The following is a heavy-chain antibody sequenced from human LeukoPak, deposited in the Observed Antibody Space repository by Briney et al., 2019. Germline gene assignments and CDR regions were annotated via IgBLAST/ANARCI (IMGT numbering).Heavy chain of an antibody. CDR3: AKDQHEAAAAYYFDS. CDR1: GFTFSRYG. V-gene: IGHV3-30*18. J-gene: IGHJ4*02. D-gene: IGHD6-13*01. CDR2: IASDGNDK. Sequence: GRSLRLSCAASGFTFSRYGLHWVRQAPGKGLEWVAVIASDGNDKKYADSVKGRFTISRDNSKNTLYLQMNSLRAEDTAVYYCAKDQHEAAAAYYFDSWGQGTLVTVSS.